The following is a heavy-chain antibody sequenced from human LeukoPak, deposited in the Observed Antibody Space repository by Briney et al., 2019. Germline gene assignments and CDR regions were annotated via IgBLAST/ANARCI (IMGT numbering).Heavy chain of an antibody. CDR3: ARHQFAYGLGSSGMDV. CDR1: GGSISNYY. J-gene: IGHJ6*02. D-gene: IGHD3-10*01. V-gene: IGHV4-59*08. Sequence: PSETLSLTCIVSGGSISNYYWSWIRQSPGKGLEWIGYIYYSGSTNNNPSLKSRVTISVDTSKKQFSLNLRSVTAADTAVYYCARHQFAYGLGSSGMDVWGQGTTVTVSS. CDR2: IYYSGST.